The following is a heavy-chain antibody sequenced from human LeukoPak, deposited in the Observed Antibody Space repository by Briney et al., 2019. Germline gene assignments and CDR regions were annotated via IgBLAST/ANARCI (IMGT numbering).Heavy chain of an antibody. CDR1: GFTFSSYG. D-gene: IGHD3-16*02. V-gene: IGHV3-23*01. CDR2: ISGSGDNT. CDR3: ARDFFAFGGVIALLDY. J-gene: IGHJ4*02. Sequence: GGSLRLSCAASGFTFSSYGMSWVRQAPGKGLEWVSVISGSGDNTHYADSVKGRFTISRDNSRNTLYLQMNSLRDEDTAVYYCARDFFAFGGVIALLDYWGQGTLVTVSS.